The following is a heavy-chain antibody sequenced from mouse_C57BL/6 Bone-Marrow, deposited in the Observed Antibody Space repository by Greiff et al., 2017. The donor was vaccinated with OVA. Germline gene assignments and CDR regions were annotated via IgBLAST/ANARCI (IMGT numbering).Heavy chain of an antibody. D-gene: IGHD1-1*01. CDR2: IDPSDSYT. CDR3: ARAYYYGSRWFAY. Sequence: VQLQQPGAELVRPGTSVKLSCKASGYTFTSYWMHWVKQRPGQGLEWIGVIDPSDSYTNYNQKFKGKATLTVDTSSSTAYMQLSSLTSEDYAVYYCARAYYYGSRWFAYWGQGTLVTVSA. V-gene: IGHV1-59*01. CDR1: GYTFTSYW. J-gene: IGHJ3*01.